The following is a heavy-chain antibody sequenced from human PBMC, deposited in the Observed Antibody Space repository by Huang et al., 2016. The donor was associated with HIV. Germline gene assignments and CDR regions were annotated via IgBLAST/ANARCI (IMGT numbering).Heavy chain of an antibody. V-gene: IGHV3-23*01. CDR1: GLTFSSYA. D-gene: IGHD6-19*01. CDR2: ISGSGDRT. J-gene: IGHJ4*02. Sequence: EVQLLESGGGLVQPGGSLRLSCAASGLTFSSYAMSWVRQAPGKGVKWVSGISGSGDRTYYADSGKGRFTISRDNSKNTLYLQMNSLRAEDTALYYCVQVRGDTSGWFIGWGQGTLVTVSS. CDR3: VQVRGDTSGWFIG.